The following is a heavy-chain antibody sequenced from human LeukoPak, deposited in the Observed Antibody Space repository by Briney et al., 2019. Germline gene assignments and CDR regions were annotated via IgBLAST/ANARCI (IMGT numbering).Heavy chain of an antibody. V-gene: IGHV4-39*01. CDR2: VYYTGSI. J-gene: IGHJ5*02. D-gene: IGHD2-21*01. CDR1: GGSISASSHY. Sequence: SETLSLTCSVSGGSISASSHYWAWVRQPPGEGLEWIGSVYYTGSIRYNTSFKSRVTISVDMSKNDASLTVSSVTAADTAFYCCARRDYRAWFGPWGKGILVTVSP. CDR3: ARRDYRAWFGP.